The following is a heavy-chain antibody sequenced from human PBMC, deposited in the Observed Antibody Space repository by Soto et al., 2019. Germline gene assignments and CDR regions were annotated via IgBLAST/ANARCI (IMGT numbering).Heavy chain of an antibody. CDR3: TRVPDLDYCSRTSCLYYFDY. J-gene: IGHJ4*02. D-gene: IGHD2-2*01. Sequence: PGGSLRLSCEVSDFLVSNHAMSWVRQAPGKGLQWVSTIAGTGGSTFYADSAKGRFTISRDNSKNSLYLQMNGLRVEDTAVYFCTRVPDLDYCSRTSCLYYFDYWGQGALVTVSS. V-gene: IGHV3-23*01. CDR2: IAGTGGST. CDR1: DFLVSNHA.